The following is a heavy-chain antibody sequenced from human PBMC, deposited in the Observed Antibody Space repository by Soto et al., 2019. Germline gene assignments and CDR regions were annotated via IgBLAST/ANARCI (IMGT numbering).Heavy chain of an antibody. D-gene: IGHD3-10*01. J-gene: IGHJ6*02. CDR1: GYTFTGYY. CDR3: ARSRGGSGTKFRVPSYYGLDL. Sequence: GASVKVSCKASGYTFTGYYIHWVRQAPGQGLEWLGWINPFGGDTNYAQRFQGWVTMTRDASISTVYMDLTRLRSNDTAVYYCARSRGGSGTKFRVPSYYGLDLWGQGTTVTVSS. CDR2: INPFGGDT. V-gene: IGHV1-2*04.